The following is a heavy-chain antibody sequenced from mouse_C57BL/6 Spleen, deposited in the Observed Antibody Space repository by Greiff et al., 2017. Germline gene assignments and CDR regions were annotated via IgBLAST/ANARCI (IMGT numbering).Heavy chain of an antibody. D-gene: IGHD1-1*01. Sequence: VQLQQSGPELVKPGDSVKISCKASGYSFTGYFMNWVMQSHGKSLEWIGRINPYNGDTFYNQKFKGKATVTVDKSSSTAHMELRSLTSEDSAVYYCARGGDVVGGAYWGQGTLVTVSA. CDR1: GYSFTGYF. CDR2: INPYNGDT. V-gene: IGHV1-20*01. J-gene: IGHJ3*01. CDR3: ARGGDVVGGAY.